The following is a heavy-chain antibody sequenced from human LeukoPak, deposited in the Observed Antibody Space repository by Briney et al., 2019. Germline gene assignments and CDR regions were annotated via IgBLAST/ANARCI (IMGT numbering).Heavy chain of an antibody. CDR2: ITGYNGHT. Sequence: ASVKISCNASGSTFTSYSITWMRQAPGQGLEWMGWITGYNGHTNYAQKLQDRVTMTTDTSTSTAYMEVRSLSSDDTAVYYCARAVNMAFDIWGQGTMVTVSS. J-gene: IGHJ3*02. V-gene: IGHV1-18*01. D-gene: IGHD2/OR15-2a*01. CDR3: ARAVNMAFDI. CDR1: GSTFTSYS.